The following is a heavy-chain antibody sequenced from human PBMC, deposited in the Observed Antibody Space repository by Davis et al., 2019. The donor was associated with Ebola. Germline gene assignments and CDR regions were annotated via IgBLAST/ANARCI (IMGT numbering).Heavy chain of an antibody. D-gene: IGHD6-19*01. Sequence: GESLKISCAASGFTFSSNYMSWVRQAPGKGLEWVSVIYSGGSTYYADSVKGRFTISRDNSKNTLYLQMNSLRAEDTAVYYCARVWVGGWYANWYFDLWGRGTLVTVSS. CDR3: ARVWVGGWYANWYFDL. J-gene: IGHJ2*01. CDR1: GFTFSSNY. CDR2: IYSGGST. V-gene: IGHV3-66*01.